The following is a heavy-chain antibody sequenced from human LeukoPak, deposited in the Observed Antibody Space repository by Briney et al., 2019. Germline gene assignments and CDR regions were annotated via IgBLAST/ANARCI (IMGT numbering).Heavy chain of an antibody. CDR1: GGTFSSYT. V-gene: IGHV1-69*04. J-gene: IGHJ3*02. Sequence: SVKVSCKASGGTFSSYTISWVRQAPGQGLEWMGRIIPILGIANYAQKFQGRVTITADKSTSTAYMELSSLRSEDTAVYYCARDLGGSYYLVRAFDIWGQGTMVTVSS. CDR2: IIPILGIA. CDR3: ARDLGGSYYLVRAFDI. D-gene: IGHD1-26*01.